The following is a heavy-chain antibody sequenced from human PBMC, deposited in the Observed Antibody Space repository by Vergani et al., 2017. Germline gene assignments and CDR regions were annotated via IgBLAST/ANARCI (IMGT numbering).Heavy chain of an antibody. V-gene: IGHV4-39*07. CDR3: ARESGSYFRGRGHFDY. J-gene: IGHJ4*02. Sequence: QVQLQQWGAGLLKPSETLSLTCTVSGGSISSSSYYWGWIRQPPGKGLEWIGSIHYSGSTYYNPSLKMRVTISVDTSKKQFSLKLSSVTAADTAVYYCARESGSYFRGRGHFDYWGQGTLVTVSS. D-gene: IGHD1-26*01. CDR1: GGSISSSSYY. CDR2: IHYSGST.